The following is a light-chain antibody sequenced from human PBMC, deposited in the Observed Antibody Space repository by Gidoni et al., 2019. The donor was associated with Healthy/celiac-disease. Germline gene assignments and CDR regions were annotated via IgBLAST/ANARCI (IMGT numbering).Light chain of an antibody. J-gene: IGKJ1*01. Sequence: ELVMTQSPATLSASPGERATISCRVSQSVSSNLAWYQQKPGQAPRLLIYGASSRATGIPARFSGSGSGTEFTLTISSLQSEDFAVYYCQQYNNWPPLTFGQGTKVEIK. CDR2: GAS. V-gene: IGKV3-15*01. CDR1: QSVSSN. CDR3: QQYNNWPPLT.